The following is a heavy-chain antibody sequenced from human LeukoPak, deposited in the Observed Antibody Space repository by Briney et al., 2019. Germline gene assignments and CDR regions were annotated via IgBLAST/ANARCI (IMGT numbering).Heavy chain of an antibody. J-gene: IGHJ4*02. CDR3: ARGPEAGYSYGEFDY. CDR2: INHSGST. D-gene: IGHD5-18*01. V-gene: IGHV4-34*01. CDR1: GGSFSGYY. Sequence: SETLSLTCAVYGGSFSGYYWSWIRQPPGKGLEWIGEINHSGSTNYNPSPKGRVTISVDTSKNQFSLKLSSVTAADTAVYYCARGPEAGYSYGEFDYWGQGTLVTVSS.